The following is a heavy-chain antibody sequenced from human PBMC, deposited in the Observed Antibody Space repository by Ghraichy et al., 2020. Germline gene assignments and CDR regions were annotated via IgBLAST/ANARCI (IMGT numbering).Heavy chain of an antibody. CDR2: ISGSGGST. CDR1: GFTFSSYA. Sequence: GGSLRLSCAASGFTFSSYAMSWVRQAPGKGLEWVSAISGSGGSTYYADSVKGRFTISRDNSKNTLYLQMNSLRAEDTAVYYCAKDLTIFGVGSDFDYWGQGTLVTVSS. CDR3: AKDLTIFGVGSDFDY. V-gene: IGHV3-23*01. J-gene: IGHJ4*02. D-gene: IGHD3-3*01.